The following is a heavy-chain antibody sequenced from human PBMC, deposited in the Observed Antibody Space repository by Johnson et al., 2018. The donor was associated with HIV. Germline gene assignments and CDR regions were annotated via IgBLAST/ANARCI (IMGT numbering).Heavy chain of an antibody. CDR3: AREWLYGFDI. CDR1: GFTFSTYA. D-gene: IGHD5-24*01. J-gene: IGHJ3*02. Sequence: VQLVESGGGVVQPGRSLRLSCAASGFTFSTYAMHWVRQAPGKGLEWVAAISYDGSNKYYADSVKGRFTISRDNAKNSLYLQMNSLRAEDTAVYYCAREWLYGFDIWGQGTMVTVSS. CDR2: ISYDGSNK. V-gene: IGHV3-30*04.